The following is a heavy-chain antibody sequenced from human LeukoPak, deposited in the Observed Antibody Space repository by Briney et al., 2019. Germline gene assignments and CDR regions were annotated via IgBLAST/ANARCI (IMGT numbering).Heavy chain of an antibody. D-gene: IGHD3-3*01. V-gene: IGHV1-18*01. J-gene: IGHJ4*02. CDR1: GYTFTSYG. Sequence: ASVKVSCKASGYTFTSYGISWVRQAPGQGLEWMGWISVFNDNTNYARKLQGRVTMTTDTSTSTAYMELRSLRSDDTAVYYCARGVKNYDFWSGYYLDYWGQGTLVTVSS. CDR2: ISVFNDNT. CDR3: ARGVKNYDFWSGYYLDY.